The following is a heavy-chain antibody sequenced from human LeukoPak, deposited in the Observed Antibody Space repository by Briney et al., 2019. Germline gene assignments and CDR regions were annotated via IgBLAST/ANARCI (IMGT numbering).Heavy chain of an antibody. D-gene: IGHD3-9*01. CDR2: ISGSGGST. CDR1: GFTFSSYA. V-gene: IGHV3-23*01. Sequence: GGSLRLSCAASGFTFSSYAMSWVRQAPGKGLEWVSAISGSGGSTYYADSVKGRFTISRGNSKNTLYLQMNSLRAEDTAVYYCAKLRDILTGYFKTTHFDYWGQGTLVIVSS. CDR3: AKLRDILTGYFKTTHFDY. J-gene: IGHJ4*02.